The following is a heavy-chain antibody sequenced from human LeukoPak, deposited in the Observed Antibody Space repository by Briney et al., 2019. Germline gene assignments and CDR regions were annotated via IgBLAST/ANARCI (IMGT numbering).Heavy chain of an antibody. CDR3: ARDRYCSSTSYYPRPTHFDY. V-gene: IGHV1-18*01. Sequence: GASVKVSCKASGYTFTSYGISWVRQAPGQGLEWMGWISAYNGNTNYAQKLQGRVTMTTDTSTSTAYMELRSLRSDDTAVYYCARDRYCSSTSYYPRPTHFDYWGQGTLVTVSS. CDR1: GYTFTSYG. J-gene: IGHJ4*02. CDR2: ISAYNGNT. D-gene: IGHD2-2*01.